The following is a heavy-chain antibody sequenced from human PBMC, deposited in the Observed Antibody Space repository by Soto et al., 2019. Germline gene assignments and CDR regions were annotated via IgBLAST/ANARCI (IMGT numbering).Heavy chain of an antibody. J-gene: IGHJ3*02. CDR3: TRPHSYCGGDCYSDDAFDI. V-gene: IGHV3-73*01. D-gene: IGHD2-21*02. CDR1: GFTFSVSA. CDR2: IRSKASSYAT. Sequence: GGSLRLSCAASGFTFSVSAMHWVRQASGKGLEWVGRIRSKASSYATSYAASVSGRFTISRDDSKNTAYLQMNSLKTEDTAVYYCTRPHSYCGGDCYSDDAFDIWCQGTMVTVSS.